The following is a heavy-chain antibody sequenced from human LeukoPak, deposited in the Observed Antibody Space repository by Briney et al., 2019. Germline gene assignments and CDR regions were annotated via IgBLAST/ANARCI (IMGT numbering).Heavy chain of an antibody. V-gene: IGHV3-23*01. J-gene: IGHJ4*02. D-gene: IGHD3-22*01. CDR3: ARSITMIVVVIRGRGYYFDY. CDR2: ISGSGGST. Sequence: GGSLRLSCAASGFTFSSYAMSWVRQAPGKGLEWVSAISGSGGSTYYADSVKGQFTISRDNSKNTLYLQMNSLRAEDTAVYYCARSITMIVVVIRGRGYYFDYWGQGTLVTVSS. CDR1: GFTFSSYA.